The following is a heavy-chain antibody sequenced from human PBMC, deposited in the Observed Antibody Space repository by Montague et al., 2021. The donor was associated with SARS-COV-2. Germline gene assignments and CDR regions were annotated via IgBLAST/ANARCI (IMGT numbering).Heavy chain of an antibody. J-gene: IGHJ4*02. Sequence: SETLSLTCSVSGGSTKTIRYYWNWIRQSPGKGLEWIACVYYTAHTNYTPSLAARTAISLDASTNHFSLTLSSVAADDTAIYYCATDRAGHSYFDNWGQGTPVIVSS. V-gene: IGHV4-39*07. D-gene: IGHD1-14*01. CDR1: GGSTKTIRYY. CDR2: VYYTAHT. CDR3: ATDRAGHSYFDN.